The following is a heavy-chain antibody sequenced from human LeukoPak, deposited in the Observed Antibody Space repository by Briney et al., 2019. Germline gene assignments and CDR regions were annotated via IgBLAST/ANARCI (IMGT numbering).Heavy chain of an antibody. D-gene: IGHD6-19*01. CDR2: IYYSGST. J-gene: IGHJ4*02. CDR3: ASGKSSGWYRGWYFDY. V-gene: IGHV4-39*01. Sequence: SETLSLTCTVSGGSISSSSYYWGWIRQPPGKGLEWIGSIYYSGSTYYNPSLKSRVTISVDTSKNQFSLKLSSVTASDTAVYYCASGKSSGWYRGWYFDYWGQGTLVTVSS. CDR1: GGSISSSSYY.